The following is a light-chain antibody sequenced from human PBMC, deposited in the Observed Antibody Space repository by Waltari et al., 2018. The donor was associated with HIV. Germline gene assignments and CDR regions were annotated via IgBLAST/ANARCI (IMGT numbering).Light chain of an antibody. CDR3: AAWRDSLSAVV. CDR1: SSNIGTNY. CDR2: RND. J-gene: IGLJ2*01. Sequence: QSVLTQPPSASGTPGQRVTISCSGSSSNIGTNYVYWYQQLPGTAPKLLIYRNDQRPSGFPDRFSGSKSGTSASLAISGLRSEDEADYYCAAWRDSLSAVVFGGGTKLTVL. V-gene: IGLV1-47*01.